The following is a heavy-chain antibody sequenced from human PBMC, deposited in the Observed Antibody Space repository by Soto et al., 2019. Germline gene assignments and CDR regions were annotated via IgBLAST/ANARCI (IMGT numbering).Heavy chain of an antibody. CDR1: GGTFSSYA. CDR3: ASWYSIVAVPAEYFQH. Sequence: GASVKVSCKASGGTFSSYAISWVRQAPGQGLEWMGGIIPIFGTANYAQKFQGRVTITADESTSTAYMELSSLRSEDTAVYYCASWYSIVAVPAEYFQHWGQGTLVTVSS. J-gene: IGHJ1*01. CDR2: IIPIFGTA. V-gene: IGHV1-69*13. D-gene: IGHD2-2*01.